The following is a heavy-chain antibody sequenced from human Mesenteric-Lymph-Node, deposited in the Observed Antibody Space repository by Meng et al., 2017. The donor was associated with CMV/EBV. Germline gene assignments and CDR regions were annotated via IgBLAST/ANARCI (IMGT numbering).Heavy chain of an antibody. V-gene: IGHV3-30-3*01. Sequence: GGSLRLSCAASGFTFSSYAMTWVRQAPGKGLEWVAVISYDGSNKYYADSVKGRFTISRDNSKNTLYLQMNSLRAEDTAVYYCARPKAGTIDYWGQGTLVTVSS. CDR1: GFTFSSYA. CDR2: ISYDGSNK. CDR3: ARPKAGTIDY. J-gene: IGHJ4*02. D-gene: IGHD6-13*01.